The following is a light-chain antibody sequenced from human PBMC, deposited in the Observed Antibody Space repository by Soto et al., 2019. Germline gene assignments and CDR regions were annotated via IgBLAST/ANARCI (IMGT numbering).Light chain of an antibody. CDR3: QQDGSSPHT. J-gene: IGKJ2*01. CDR1: QSVSSSY. Sequence: EIVLTQSPGTLSLSPGERATLSCRASQSVSSSYLAWYQQKPGQAPRLLIYGASSRATDIPDRFSGSGSGTDFTLTISRLEPEDFAVYYCQQDGSSPHTFGQGTKLEIK. V-gene: IGKV3-20*01. CDR2: GAS.